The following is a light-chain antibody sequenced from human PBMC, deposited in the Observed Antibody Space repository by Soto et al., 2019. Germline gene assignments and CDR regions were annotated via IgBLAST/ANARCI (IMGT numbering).Light chain of an antibody. J-gene: IGLJ2*01. CDR3: SSYTNTGTLVV. CDR1: RSDVGGYNY. CDR2: DVS. Sequence: QSALTQPASVSGSPGQTITIYCTGTRSDVGGYNYVSWYQQHPDKAPKLLIYDVSNRPSGVSNRFSGSKSGYTASLTISGLQAEDEADYYCSSYTNTGTLVVFGGGTKLTVL. V-gene: IGLV2-14*03.